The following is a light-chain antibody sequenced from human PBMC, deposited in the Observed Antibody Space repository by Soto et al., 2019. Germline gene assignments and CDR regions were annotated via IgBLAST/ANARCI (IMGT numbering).Light chain of an antibody. Sequence: QSALTQPASVSGSPGQSITISCTGTSSDVGSYNLVSWYQQHPGKAPKLVIYGVNKRPSGVSNRFSASKSGNTASLTISGLQAEDEADYYCCSYAGSSTCVFGGGTELTVL. V-gene: IGLV2-23*02. CDR2: GVN. CDR3: CSYAGSSTCV. CDR1: SSDVGSYNL. J-gene: IGLJ3*02.